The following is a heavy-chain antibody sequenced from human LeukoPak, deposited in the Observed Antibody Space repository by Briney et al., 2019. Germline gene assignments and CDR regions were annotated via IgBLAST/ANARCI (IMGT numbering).Heavy chain of an antibody. Sequence: SDTLSLTCTVSGGSTSSGDYYWSWIRQPPGKGLEWIGYIYYSGSTYYNPSLKSRVTISVDTSKNQFSLKLSSVTAADTAVYYCARGGAGSYYGTTFDPWGQGTLVTVSS. CDR2: IYYSGST. CDR3: ARGGAGSYYGTTFDP. CDR1: GGSTSSGDYY. J-gene: IGHJ5*02. D-gene: IGHD3-10*01. V-gene: IGHV4-30-4*02.